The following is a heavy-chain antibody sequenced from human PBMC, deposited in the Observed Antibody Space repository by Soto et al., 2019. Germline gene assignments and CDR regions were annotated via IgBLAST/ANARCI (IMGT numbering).Heavy chain of an antibody. CDR3: ARSTVTHYWYFDL. Sequence: GGSLRLSCAASGFTVSSNYMSWVRQAPGKGLEWVSVIYSGGSTYYADSVKGRFTISRHNSKNTLYLQMNSLRAEDTAVYYCARSTVTHYWYFDLWGRGTLVTVSS. V-gene: IGHV3-53*04. J-gene: IGHJ2*01. CDR1: GFTVSSNY. D-gene: IGHD4-17*01. CDR2: IYSGGST.